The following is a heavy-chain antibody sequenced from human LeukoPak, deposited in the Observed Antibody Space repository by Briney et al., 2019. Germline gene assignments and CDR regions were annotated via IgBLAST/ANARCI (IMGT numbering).Heavy chain of an antibody. CDR2: TYYKYKWYN. J-gene: IGHJ4*02. Sequence: SQTLSRTCSISGDSVSSSSVAWNWIRQSPSGGLEWLGRTYYKYKWYNDYAASVKSLITINPDTSKSQVSVQLNSVTPEDTAVYYCAKSGSYFDHWGQGTLVTVSS. CDR1: GDSVSSSSVA. V-gene: IGHV6-1*01. D-gene: IGHD1-26*01. CDR3: AKSGSYFDH.